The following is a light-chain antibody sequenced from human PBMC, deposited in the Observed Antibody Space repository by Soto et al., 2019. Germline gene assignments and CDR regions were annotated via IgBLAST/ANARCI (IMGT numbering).Light chain of an antibody. CDR2: RXX. CDR1: SSNIGSNT. V-gene: IGLV1-44*01. Sequence: QSMLTQPPSASGTPGQRVSVSCSGSSSNIGSNTVHWYHQLPVTAPXLLMYRXXXXPXGVPDRFSGSKSGTSASLAITGLQAEDEADYYCHSYDRSLSGSVFGGGTKVTVL. J-gene: IGLJ3*02. CDR3: HSYDRSLSGSV.